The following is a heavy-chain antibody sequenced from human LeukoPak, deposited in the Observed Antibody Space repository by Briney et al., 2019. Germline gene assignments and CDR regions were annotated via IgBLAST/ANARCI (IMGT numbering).Heavy chain of an antibody. J-gene: IGHJ4*02. CDR1: GFTFSSYS. Sequence: PGGSLRLSCAASGFTFSSYSMNWVRQAPGKGLEWVSSISSSSSYIYYADSVKGRFTISRDNAKNSLYLQMNSLRAEDTAVYCCARGSVPYRYYFDYWGQGTLVTVSS. V-gene: IGHV3-21*01. CDR3: ARGSVPYRYYFDY. CDR2: ISSSSSYI. D-gene: IGHD6-19*01.